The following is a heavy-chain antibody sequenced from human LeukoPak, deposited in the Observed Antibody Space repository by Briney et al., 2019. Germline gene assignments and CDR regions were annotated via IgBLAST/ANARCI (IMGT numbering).Heavy chain of an antibody. J-gene: IGHJ4*02. CDR3: AKPGGRVGESLNGIDY. CDR2: IRYDGSDK. CDR1: GFIFTDYG. V-gene: IGHV3-30*02. Sequence: GGSLRLSCAASGFIFTDYGMHWVRQAPGKGLEWLTFIRYDGSDKYYADSVKGRFTISRDNSKNTLFLQMNSLRAEDTAVYYCAKPGGRVGESLNGIDYWGQGTLVTVS. D-gene: IGHD3-10*01.